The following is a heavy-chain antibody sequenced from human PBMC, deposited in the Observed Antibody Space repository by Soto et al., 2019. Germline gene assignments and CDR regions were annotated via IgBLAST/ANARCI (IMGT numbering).Heavy chain of an antibody. CDR1: GFTFTRYS. V-gene: IGHV3-21*06. CDR3: ARESEDLTSNFDD. CDR2: ISSTTNYI. Sequence: GSLRLSFEASGFTFTRYSMIWVRQAPGKGLEWVSSISSTTNYIYYGDSMKGRFTISRDNAKNSLYLEMNSLRAEDTAVYYWARESEDLTSNFDDWGQGTLVTVSS. J-gene: IGHJ4*02.